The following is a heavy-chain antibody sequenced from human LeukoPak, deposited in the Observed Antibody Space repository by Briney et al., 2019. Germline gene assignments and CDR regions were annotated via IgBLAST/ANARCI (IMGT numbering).Heavy chain of an antibody. V-gene: IGHV1-2*02. CDR3: ARDNPQQLAPDY. CDR1: GYTFTGYY. CDR2: INPNSGGT. D-gene: IGHD6-13*01. J-gene: IGHJ4*02. Sequence: ASVKVSCTASGYTFTGYYMHWVRQAPGQGLEWMGWINPNSGGTNYAQKFQGRVTMTRGTSISTAYMELSRLRSDDTAVYYCARDNPQQLAPDYWGQGTLVTVSS.